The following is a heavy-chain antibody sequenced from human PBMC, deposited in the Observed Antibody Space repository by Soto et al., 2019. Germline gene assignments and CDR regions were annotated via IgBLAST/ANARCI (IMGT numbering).Heavy chain of an antibody. CDR1: GFTFSDYY. CDR3: ARAYSDAFDI. Sequence: PGGSLRLSCAASGFTFSDYYMTWIRQAPGKGLEWVSYISSSATGIYYADSVRGRFTISRDNAKNSLYLQMSSLKADDTAVYYCARAYSDAFDIWGQGTMVTVSS. CDR2: ISSSATGI. D-gene: IGHD2-15*01. J-gene: IGHJ3*02. V-gene: IGHV3-11*01.